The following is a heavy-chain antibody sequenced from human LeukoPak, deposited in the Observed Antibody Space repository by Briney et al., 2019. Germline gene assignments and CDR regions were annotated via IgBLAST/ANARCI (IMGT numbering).Heavy chain of an antibody. V-gene: IGHV1-46*01. CDR2: INPSGGST. D-gene: IGHD6-13*01. Sequence: ASVKVSCKASGYTFTSYYMHWVRQAPGQGLEWMGIINPSGGSTSYAQKFQGRVTMTRDTSTSTVYMELSSLRSEDTAVYYCARSSIAAAGKYYFDYWGQGTLVTVSS. CDR3: ARSSIAAAGKYYFDY. J-gene: IGHJ4*02. CDR1: GYTFTSYY.